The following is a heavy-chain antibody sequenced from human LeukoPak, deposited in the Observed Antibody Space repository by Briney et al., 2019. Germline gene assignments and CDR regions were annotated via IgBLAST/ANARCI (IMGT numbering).Heavy chain of an antibody. Sequence: ASVKVTCKASGYTFGGYYLHWVRQAPGQGLEWMGWINPNSGGTNYAQNFQGRVTMTRDTSISTAYMELSELRSDDTAVYYCARVRSVVPPSVAFDIWGQGTMATLSS. J-gene: IGHJ3*02. V-gene: IGHV1-2*02. D-gene: IGHD3-22*01. CDR1: GYTFGGYY. CDR3: ARVRSVVPPSVAFDI. CDR2: INPNSGGT.